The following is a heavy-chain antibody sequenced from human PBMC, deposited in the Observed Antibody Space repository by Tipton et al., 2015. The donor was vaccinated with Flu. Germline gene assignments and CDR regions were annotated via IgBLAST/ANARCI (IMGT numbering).Heavy chain of an antibody. D-gene: IGHD4-17*01. CDR2: IYTSGST. CDR1: GDSIGSRYF. Sequence: TLSLTCSVSGDSIGSRYFWGWIRQPAGKGLEWIGQIYTSGSTKYNPSLKSRVTMSLDTSKNQFSLKMSSVTAADTAMYYCARDYGDLNWFDPWGQGTLVTVSS. V-gene: IGHV4-61*09. J-gene: IGHJ5*02. CDR3: ARDYGDLNWFDP.